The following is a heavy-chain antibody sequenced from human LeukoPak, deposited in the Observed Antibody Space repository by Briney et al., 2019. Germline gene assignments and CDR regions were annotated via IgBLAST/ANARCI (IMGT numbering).Heavy chain of an antibody. CDR3: AKRAYGSGSYYQSVLDY. V-gene: IGHV3-13*01. J-gene: IGHJ4*02. CDR2: IGTGGDT. D-gene: IGHD3-10*01. CDR1: GFTFRSAD. Sequence: GGSLRLSCAASGFTFRSADLHWVRQVTGKGLEWVSAIGTGGDTYYADSVRGRFTISRDNSKNTLYLQTNSLRAEDTAVYYCAKRAYGSGSYYQSVLDYWGQGTLVTVSS.